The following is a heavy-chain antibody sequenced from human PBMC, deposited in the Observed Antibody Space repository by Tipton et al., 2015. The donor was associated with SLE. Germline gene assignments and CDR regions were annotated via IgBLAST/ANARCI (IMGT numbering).Heavy chain of an antibody. Sequence: QLVQSGAEVRKPGASVEVSCQASGYSFTDYYIHWVRQAPGQRLEWMGLINPNSGNTRHAQKFRNTVTMTSDTSTSSVYMELFSLRSEDSAMYYCARGGPSILDAFDIWGQGTMVTVSS. J-gene: IGHJ3*02. CDR2: INPNSGNT. D-gene: IGHD2-21*01. CDR3: ARGGPSILDAFDI. V-gene: IGHV1-46*01. CDR1: GYSFTDYY.